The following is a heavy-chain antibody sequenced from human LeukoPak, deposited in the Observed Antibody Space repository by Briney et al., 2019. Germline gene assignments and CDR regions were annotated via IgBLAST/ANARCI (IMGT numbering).Heavy chain of an antibody. V-gene: IGHV4-61*10. CDR1: GGSISSGSYY. Sequence: TSETLSLTCTVSGGSISSGSYYWSWIRQPAGKGLEWIGYIYYSGSTNYNPSLKSRVTISVDTSKNQFSLKLSSVTAADTAVYYCARGVQWLGGYYFDYWGQGTLVTVSS. J-gene: IGHJ4*02. CDR3: ARGVQWLGGYYFDY. CDR2: IYYSGST. D-gene: IGHD6-19*01.